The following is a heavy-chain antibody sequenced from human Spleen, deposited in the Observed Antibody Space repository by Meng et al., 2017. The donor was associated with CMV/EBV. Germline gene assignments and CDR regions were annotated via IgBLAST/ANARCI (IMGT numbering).Heavy chain of an antibody. D-gene: IGHD2-2*01. J-gene: IGHJ4*02. CDR3: AKGVGPVVVPVAFDS. Sequence: GGSLRLSYAASGFTFDDYIMHWVRQAPGKGLEWVSLISGDGTTTYYADSVKGRFTISRHNSKNSLYLQMNSLRTEDTALYYCAKGVGPVVVPVAFDSWGQGTLVTVSS. V-gene: IGHV3-43*01. CDR2: ISGDGTTT. CDR1: GFTFDDYI.